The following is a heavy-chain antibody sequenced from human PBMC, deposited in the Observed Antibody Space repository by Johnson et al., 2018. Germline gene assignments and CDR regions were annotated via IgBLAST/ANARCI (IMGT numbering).Heavy chain of an antibody. CDR2: IKLDGSEK. V-gene: IGHV3-7*01. J-gene: IGHJ3*02. CDR3: ACERDAFDI. CDR1: GFTFSFYW. Sequence: VQLVESGGGLVQPGGSLRLACAASGFTFSFYWMSWVRQAPGKGLEWEANIKLDGSEKYYVDSVKGRFSISRDNAKDSLYLQMNSLRPEDTAVYYCACERDAFDIWGQGTMVTVSS.